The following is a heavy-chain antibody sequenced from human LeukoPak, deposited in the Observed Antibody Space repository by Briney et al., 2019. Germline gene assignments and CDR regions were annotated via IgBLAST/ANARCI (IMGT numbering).Heavy chain of an antibody. V-gene: IGHV3-23*01. CDR1: GFTFSSYA. D-gene: IGHD6-19*01. CDR2: ISDSGSLT. CDR3: AKDARRTNGWYYFDY. Sequence: GGSLRLSCAASGFTFSSYAMSWVRQAPGKGLEWVSVISDSGSLTYYADSVKGRFTISRDNSKKTLFLQLNSLRAEDTAVYYCAKDARRTNGWYYFDYWGQGALVTVSS. J-gene: IGHJ4*02.